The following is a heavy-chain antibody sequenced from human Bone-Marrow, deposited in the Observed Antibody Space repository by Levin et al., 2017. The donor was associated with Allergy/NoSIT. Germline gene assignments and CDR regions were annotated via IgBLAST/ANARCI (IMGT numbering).Heavy chain of an antibody. J-gene: IGHJ5*02. V-gene: IGHV3-48*03. Sequence: GGSLRLSCAASGFTFSDYEMNWVRQAPGKGLEWISYISDSGTTTYYADSVKGRFTISRDNAKNSLYLQMNSLRAEDTAVYYCARGSGWGSNYLDPWGLGTLVTVSS. CDR2: ISDSGTTT. CDR1: GFTFSDYE. D-gene: IGHD6-19*01. CDR3: ARGSGWGSNYLDP.